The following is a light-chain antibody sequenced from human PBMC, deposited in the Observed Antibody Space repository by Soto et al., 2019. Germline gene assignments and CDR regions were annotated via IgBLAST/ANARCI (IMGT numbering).Light chain of an antibody. V-gene: IGKV1-5*01. Sequence: EIQMTQSPSTLSASVGDRVTITCRASQSISTWVAWYQQRPGKAPKVLIYDASNPQSGVPSRFSGSGSGTEFTLTISSLQPDDFATYFCQQYNEYLYTFGQGTKLEIK. CDR1: QSISTW. CDR2: DAS. CDR3: QQYNEYLYT. J-gene: IGKJ2*01.